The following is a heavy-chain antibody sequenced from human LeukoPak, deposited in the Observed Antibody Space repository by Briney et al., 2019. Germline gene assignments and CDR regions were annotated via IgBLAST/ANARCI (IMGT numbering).Heavy chain of an antibody. Sequence: ASVKVSCKASGYTFTDYYMHWVRQAPGQGLEWMGWINPHSGGTDHAQKFQGRVTMTRDTSISTAYMELSRLRSDDTAVHYCARVVVVVAATSLPYYYMDVWGKGTTVTISS. CDR2: INPHSGGT. J-gene: IGHJ6*03. D-gene: IGHD2-15*01. CDR1: GYTFTDYY. CDR3: ARVVVVVAATSLPYYYMDV. V-gene: IGHV1-2*02.